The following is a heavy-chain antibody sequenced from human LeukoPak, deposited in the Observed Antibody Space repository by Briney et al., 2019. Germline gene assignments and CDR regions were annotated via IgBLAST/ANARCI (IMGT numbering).Heavy chain of an antibody. J-gene: IGHJ4*02. CDR2: IYYSGST. D-gene: IGHD6-19*01. CDR3: ARSSGWYYFDY. V-gene: IGHV4-59*01. Sequence: SETLSLTCTVSGGSISSYYWSWIRQPPGKGLEWIGYIYYSGSTNYNPSLKSRVTISVDTSKNQFSLKLSSVTAADTAVYYCARSSGWYYFDYWGQGTLVTVSS. CDR1: GGSISSYY.